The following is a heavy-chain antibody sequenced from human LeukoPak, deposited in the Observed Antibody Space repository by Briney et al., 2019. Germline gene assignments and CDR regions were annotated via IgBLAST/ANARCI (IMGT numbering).Heavy chain of an antibody. CDR2: IYHSGST. CDR1: GYSISSDYF. CDR3: ARGILL. D-gene: IGHD2-15*01. V-gene: IGHV4-38-2*01. J-gene: IGHJ4*02. Sequence: SETLSLTCAVSGYSISSDYFWGWIRQPPGKGLEDIGAIYHSGSTYYNPSLKRRVIISVDTSNNQFSLNLNFVTSADTAVYYCARGILLWGQGTLVTVSS.